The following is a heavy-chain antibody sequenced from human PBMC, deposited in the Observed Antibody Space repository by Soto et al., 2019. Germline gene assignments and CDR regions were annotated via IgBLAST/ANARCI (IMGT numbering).Heavy chain of an antibody. D-gene: IGHD1-1*01. V-gene: IGHV3-33*01. Sequence: QVQLGESGGGVVQPGRSLRLSCAASGFTFSRYGMHWVRQAPGKGLEWVAVIWYDGSNKYYADSVKGRFTISRDNSKNTLYLQMNSLRAEDTAVYYCARTSTTGYYFDYWGQGTLVTVSS. CDR3: ARTSTTGYYFDY. CDR2: IWYDGSNK. CDR1: GFTFSRYG. J-gene: IGHJ4*02.